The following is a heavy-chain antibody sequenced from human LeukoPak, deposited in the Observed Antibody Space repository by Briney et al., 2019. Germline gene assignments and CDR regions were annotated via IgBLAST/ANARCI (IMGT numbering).Heavy chain of an antibody. CDR1: GFTFSNDW. D-gene: IGHD3-9*01. CDR2: IRQDGGEQ. CDR3: ARDLVDTLTHGHAFDI. Sequence: PGGSLRLSCEASGFTFSNDWMGWVRQAPGKGLEWVANIRQDGGEQYYVDSVKGRFTISRDNGKNSAYLQMNSLRVEDTAVYYCARDLVDTLTHGHAFDIWGQGTMVTVSS. V-gene: IGHV3-7*01. J-gene: IGHJ3*02.